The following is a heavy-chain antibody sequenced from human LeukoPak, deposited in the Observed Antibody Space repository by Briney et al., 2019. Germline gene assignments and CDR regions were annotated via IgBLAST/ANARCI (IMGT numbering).Heavy chain of an antibody. Sequence: SVKVSCKASGGTFSSYAISWVRQAPGQGLEWMGGIIPIFGTANYAQKFQGRVTITADESTSTAYMELSSLRSEDTAVYYCARERTYYDFWSGYPNPTYYFDYWGQGTLVTASS. CDR1: GGTFSSYA. D-gene: IGHD3-3*01. CDR2: IIPIFGTA. CDR3: ARERTYYDFWSGYPNPTYYFDY. J-gene: IGHJ4*02. V-gene: IGHV1-69*13.